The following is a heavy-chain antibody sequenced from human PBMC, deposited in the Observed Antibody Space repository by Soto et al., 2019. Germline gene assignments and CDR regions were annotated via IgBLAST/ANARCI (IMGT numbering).Heavy chain of an antibody. CDR1: GASIISYF. CDR3: VRDRALDSSGHWFDS. CDR2: IYHIGSP. D-gene: IGHD6-19*01. Sequence: SETLSLTCTVSGASIISYFWTWIRQFPGKGLEWIGYIYHIGSPSYNPSLKSRLSMSLDASKNQFSLNLTSVTAADTAIYYCVRDRALDSSGHWFDSWGQGTLVTVSS. V-gene: IGHV4-59*06. J-gene: IGHJ5*01.